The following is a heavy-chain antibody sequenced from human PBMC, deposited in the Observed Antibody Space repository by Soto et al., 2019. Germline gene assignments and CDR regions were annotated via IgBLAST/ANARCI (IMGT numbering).Heavy chain of an antibody. J-gene: IGHJ5*02. CDR1: GFTFSNAW. D-gene: IGHD6-6*01. Sequence: GGSLRLSCVVSGFTFSNAWMNWVRQAPGKGLEWVGRIKSKTDGGTTDYAAPVKGRFTISRDDSENTLYLQMNTLKTEDTAAYYCARDRGSSPSPWFDPWGQGTLVTVSS. CDR2: IKSKTDGGTT. V-gene: IGHV3-15*07. CDR3: ARDRGSSPSPWFDP.